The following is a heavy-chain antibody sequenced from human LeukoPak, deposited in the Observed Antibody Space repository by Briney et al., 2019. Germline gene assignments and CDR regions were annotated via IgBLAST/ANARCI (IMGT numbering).Heavy chain of an antibody. D-gene: IGHD2-15*01. J-gene: IGHJ5*02. CDR1: GGSISSSSYY. Sequence: PSETLSLTCTVSGGSISSSSYYWGWIRQPPGKGLEWIGSIYYSGSTYYNPSLKSRVTISVDTSKNQFSLKLSSVTAADMAVYYCARHDSLNWFDPWGQGTLVTVSS. CDR3: ARHDSLNWFDP. V-gene: IGHV4-39*01. CDR2: IYYSGST.